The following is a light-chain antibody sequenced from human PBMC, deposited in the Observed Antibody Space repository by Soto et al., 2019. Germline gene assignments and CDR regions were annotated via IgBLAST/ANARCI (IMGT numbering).Light chain of an antibody. CDR2: SND. J-gene: IGLJ3*02. Sequence: QSVLPQAPSASGTPGQRVTISCSGSSSNIGSNTVTWYQQVPGTAPKLLIYSNDQRPSGVPDRFSGSKSGTSASLAIAGLQSEEEADYYCAAWDDSLNGWVFGGGTKLTVL. CDR1: SSNIGSNT. CDR3: AAWDDSLNGWV. V-gene: IGLV1-44*01.